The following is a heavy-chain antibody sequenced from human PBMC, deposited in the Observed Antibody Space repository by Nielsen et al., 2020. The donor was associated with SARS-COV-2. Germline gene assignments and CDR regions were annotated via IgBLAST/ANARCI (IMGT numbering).Heavy chain of an antibody. CDR2: IYWDDDK. V-gene: IGHV2-5*02. CDR1: GFSLSTSGVG. J-gene: IGHJ4*02. D-gene: IGHD3-3*01. CDR3: ARFTILLVGDY. Sequence: SGPTLAKPTQTFTLTCTFSGFSLSTSGVGVGWIRQPPGKALEWLALIYWDDDKRYSPSLKSRLTITKDTSKNQVVLTMTNMDTVDTATYYCARFTILLVGDYWGQGTLVTVSS.